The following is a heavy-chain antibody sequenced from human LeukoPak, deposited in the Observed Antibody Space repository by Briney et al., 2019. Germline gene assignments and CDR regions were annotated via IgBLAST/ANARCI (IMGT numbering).Heavy chain of an antibody. D-gene: IGHD6-6*01. CDR3: ARYRRQIIAARPFDY. J-gene: IGHJ4*02. CDR2: INHSGST. V-gene: IGHV4-34*01. Sequence: PSETLSLTCAVYGGSFSGYYWSWIRQPPGKGLEWIGEINHSGSTNYNPSLKSRVTISVDTSKNQFSLKLSSVTAADTAVYYCARYRRQIIAARPFDYWGQGTLVTVSS. CDR1: GGSFSGYY.